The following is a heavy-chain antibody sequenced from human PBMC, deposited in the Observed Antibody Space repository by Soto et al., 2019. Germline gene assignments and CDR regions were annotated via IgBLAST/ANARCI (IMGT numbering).Heavy chain of an antibody. CDR3: ARDPIAVAGPAPYYFDS. J-gene: IGHJ4*02. Sequence: EVQLLQSGGRLVQPGGSLRLSCAASGFTFGSYAMSWVRQAPGRGLEWVSVINSRGDSTYYAAPVKGRFTIGRDNSKNTRYLQMNSLRAEDTAVYCCARDPIAVAGPAPYYFDSWGQGTLVTVSS. CDR1: GFTFGSYA. V-gene: IGHV3-23*01. CDR2: INSRGDST. D-gene: IGHD6-19*01.